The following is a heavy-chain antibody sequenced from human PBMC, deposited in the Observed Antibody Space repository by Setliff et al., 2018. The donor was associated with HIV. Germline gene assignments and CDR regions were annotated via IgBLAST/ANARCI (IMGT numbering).Heavy chain of an antibody. D-gene: IGHD2-21*02. CDR2: IHYSGAT. CDR1: GGSISSHY. Sequence: SETLSLTSTVSGGSISSHYWIWIRQPPGKGLEWIGYIHYSGATNYNPSLKSRVTISLDTSRTQFSLRLSSVTVADTAVYFCARSSRGSLRDLDYWGPGTLVTVSS. V-gene: IGHV4-59*08. J-gene: IGHJ4*02. CDR3: ARSSRGSLRDLDY.